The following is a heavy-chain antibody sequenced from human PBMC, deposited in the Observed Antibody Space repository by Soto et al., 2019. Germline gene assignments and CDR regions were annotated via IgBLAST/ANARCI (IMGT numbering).Heavy chain of an antibody. CDR3: AKEKLRRIAAARIM. CDR1: GCTFSSYA. CDR2: ISGSGGST. D-gene: IGHD6-13*01. Sequence: GGSLRLSCAASGCTFSSYAMSWVRQAPGKGLEWVSAISGSGGSTYYADSVKGRFTISRDNSKNTLYLQMNSLRAEDTAVYYCAKEKLRRIAAARIMGGQGTLVTVSS. V-gene: IGHV3-23*01. J-gene: IGHJ4*02.